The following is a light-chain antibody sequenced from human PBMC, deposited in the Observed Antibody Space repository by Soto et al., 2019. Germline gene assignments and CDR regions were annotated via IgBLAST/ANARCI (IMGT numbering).Light chain of an antibody. CDR2: DAS. CDR1: QSVDKY. J-gene: IGKJ4*01. Sequence: EIVLTQSPATLSFSPGERATLSCRASQSVDKYLVWYQQKPGQAPRLPIYDASSRATGIPARFSGSGSGTDFTLTITSLEPEDFAVYYCQQRTNWPLTFGGGTKLEIK. CDR3: QQRTNWPLT. V-gene: IGKV3-11*01.